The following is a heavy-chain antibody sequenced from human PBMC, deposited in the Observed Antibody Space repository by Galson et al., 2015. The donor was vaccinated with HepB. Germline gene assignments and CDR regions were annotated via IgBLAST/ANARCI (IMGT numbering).Heavy chain of an antibody. D-gene: IGHD3-22*01. J-gene: IGHJ4*02. CDR2: ISYDGSNK. CDR1: GFTFSSYA. CDR3: ARAYYDSSGYYYGFDY. Sequence: SLRLSCAASGFTFSSYAMHWVRQAPGKGLEWVAVISYDGSNKYYADSVKGRFTISRDNSKNTLYLQMNSLRAEDTAVYYCARAYYDSSGYYYGFDYWGQGTLVTVSS. V-gene: IGHV3-30*04.